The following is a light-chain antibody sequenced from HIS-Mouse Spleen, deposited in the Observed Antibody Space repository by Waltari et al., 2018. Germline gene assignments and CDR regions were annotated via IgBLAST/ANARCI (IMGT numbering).Light chain of an antibody. CDR2: DVS. J-gene: IGLJ3*02. Sequence: QSALTQPRSVSGSPGKSVTISCPGTSSDVGGSNYVSWYQQHPGKAPKLMIYDVSKRPSGVPDRFSGSKSGNTASLTISGLQAEDEADYYCCSYAGSYTWVFGGGTKLTVL. CDR3: CSYAGSYTWV. V-gene: IGLV2-11*01. CDR1: SSDVGGSNY.